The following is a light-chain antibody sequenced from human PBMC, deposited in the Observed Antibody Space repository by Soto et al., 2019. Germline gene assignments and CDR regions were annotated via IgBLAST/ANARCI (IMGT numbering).Light chain of an antibody. Sequence: EIVLTQSPGTLSLSPGERATLSCRASQSVSSNYLAWYLQKPGQAPRVLIYGASSRATGIPDRFSGSGSGTDFTLTISRLEPEDFAVYYCQQYGTSPRTFGQGTKVEVK. CDR2: GAS. V-gene: IGKV3-20*01. CDR1: QSVSSNY. CDR3: QQYGTSPRT. J-gene: IGKJ1*01.